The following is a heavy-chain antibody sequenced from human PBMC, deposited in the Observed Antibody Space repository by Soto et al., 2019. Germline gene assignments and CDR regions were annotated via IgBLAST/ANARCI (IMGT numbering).Heavy chain of an antibody. Sequence: EVQLVESGGGLVKPGGSLRLSCAASGFTFSSYSMNWVRQAPGKGLEWVSSISSISSYIYYADSVKGGFTISRDNAKNSLYLHMNSLRAEDTAVYYCETRSGSYFRYWVRGTLVTVCS. D-gene: IGHD1-26*01. CDR1: GFTFSSYS. CDR3: ETRSGSYFRY. V-gene: IGHV3-21*01. J-gene: IGHJ4*02. CDR2: ISSISSYI.